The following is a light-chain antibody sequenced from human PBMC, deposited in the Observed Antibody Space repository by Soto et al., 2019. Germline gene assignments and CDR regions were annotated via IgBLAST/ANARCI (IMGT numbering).Light chain of an antibody. V-gene: IGLV2-14*03. CDR1: SSDIGGCNC. CDR2: DVT. Sequence: QSALTQPASVSGSPGQSITISCTGTSSDIGGCNCVSWYQQHPGKAPKLIIYDVTVRPSGVSYRYSGSKSGNTASLTISGLLAGDEGDYYCRSEKRSTTVLFGGGTKLTVL. J-gene: IGLJ2*01. CDR3: RSEKRSTTVL.